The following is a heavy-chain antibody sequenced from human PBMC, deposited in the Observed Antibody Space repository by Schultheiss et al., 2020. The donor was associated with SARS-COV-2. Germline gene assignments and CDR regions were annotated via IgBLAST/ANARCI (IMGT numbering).Heavy chain of an antibody. D-gene: IGHD6-13*01. J-gene: IGHJ4*02. Sequence: GGSLRLSCAASGFTVSSNYMSWVRQAPGKGLEWVANIKQDGSEKYYVDSVKGRFTISRDNAKNSLYLQMNSLRAEDTAVYYCATGSFYSSSWYFDYWGQGTLVTVSS. CDR2: IKQDGSEK. CDR1: GFTVSSNY. V-gene: IGHV3-7*01. CDR3: ATGSFYSSSWYFDY.